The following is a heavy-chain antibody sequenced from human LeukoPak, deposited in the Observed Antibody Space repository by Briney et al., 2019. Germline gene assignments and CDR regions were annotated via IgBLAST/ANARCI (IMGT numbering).Heavy chain of an antibody. Sequence: VASVKVSCKASGYTFTRWNFSWVRQAPGQGLEWMGWINPDSGGTRYSQKFQGRVTMTRDTSINTVYMELSRLRSDDTAVYYCARPHDGGSYSNDAFDIWGQGTMVTVSS. CDR3: ARPHDGGSYSNDAFDI. V-gene: IGHV1-2*02. CDR1: GYTFTRWN. CDR2: INPDSGGT. J-gene: IGHJ3*02. D-gene: IGHD1-26*01.